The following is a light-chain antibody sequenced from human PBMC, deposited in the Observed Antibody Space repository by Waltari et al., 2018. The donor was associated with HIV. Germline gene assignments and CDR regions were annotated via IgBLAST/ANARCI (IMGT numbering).Light chain of an antibody. CDR3: QQYNNSPFT. CDR2: GAS. CDR1: QRISTN. Sequence: VMTQSPATLSVSPGDRATLSCKTSQRISTNLDWYQQKPGQVPRLLIYGASTRASGIPDRFSGSTSGTDFTLTISSLQSEDSAVYYCQQYNNSPFTFGPGTRLEIK. J-gene: IGKJ3*01. V-gene: IGKV3-15*01.